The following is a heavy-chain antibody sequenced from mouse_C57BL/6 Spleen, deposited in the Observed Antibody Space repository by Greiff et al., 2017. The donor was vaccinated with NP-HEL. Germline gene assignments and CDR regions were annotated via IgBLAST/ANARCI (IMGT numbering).Heavy chain of an antibody. J-gene: IGHJ3*01. Sequence: EVMLVESGGGLVQPGGSLSLSCAASGFTFTDYYMSWVRQPPGKALEWLGFIRNKANGYTTEYSASVKGRFTISRDNSQSILYLQMNALRAEDSATYYCARLEYYDVRFAYWGQGTLVTVSA. CDR1: GFTFTDYY. D-gene: IGHD2-4*01. CDR3: ARLEYYDVRFAY. CDR2: IRNKANGYTT. V-gene: IGHV7-3*01.